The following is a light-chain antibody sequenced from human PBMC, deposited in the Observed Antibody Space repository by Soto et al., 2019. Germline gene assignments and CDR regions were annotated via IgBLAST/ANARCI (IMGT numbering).Light chain of an antibody. J-gene: IGKJ4*01. CDR2: DAS. CDR3: QWSGGSVS. Sequence: EIVLTQSPATLSLSPGERATLSCRASQSVSSYLAWYQQKPGQAPRLLIYDASTRATGIPARFSGSGSGTDFTLTITSLEPEDFAVYYCQWSGGSVSFGGGTKVDIK. V-gene: IGKV3-11*01. CDR1: QSVSSY.